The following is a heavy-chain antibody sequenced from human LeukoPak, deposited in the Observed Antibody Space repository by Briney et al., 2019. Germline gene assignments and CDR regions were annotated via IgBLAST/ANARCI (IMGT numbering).Heavy chain of an antibody. CDR1: GGTFNNSA. V-gene: IGHV1-69*05. Sequence: SVKASCKTSGGTFNNSAISWVRQAPGQGLEWLGGIMPLFGTAGYAQKFQGRVTITKDESTRTVYLELTSLTSDDTAVYYCARDVHGDYGSGWFDPRGQGTLVPVSS. D-gene: IGHD4-17*01. CDR2: IMPLFGTA. J-gene: IGHJ5*02. CDR3: ARDVHGDYGSGWFDP.